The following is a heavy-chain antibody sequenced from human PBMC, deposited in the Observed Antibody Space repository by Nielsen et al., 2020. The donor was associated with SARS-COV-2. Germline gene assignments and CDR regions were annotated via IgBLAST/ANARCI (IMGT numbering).Heavy chain of an antibody. Sequence: GGSLRLSCAASGFAFSDHYMDWVRQAPGKGLEWVGRTRNKANSYTTEYAASVKGRFTISRYDSKNALYLQMNSLKTEDTAVYYCSSNDILSGQDYWGQGTLVTVSS. J-gene: IGHJ4*02. CDR2: TRNKANSYTT. D-gene: IGHD3-9*01. CDR3: SSNDILSGQDY. CDR1: GFAFSDHY. V-gene: IGHV3-72*01.